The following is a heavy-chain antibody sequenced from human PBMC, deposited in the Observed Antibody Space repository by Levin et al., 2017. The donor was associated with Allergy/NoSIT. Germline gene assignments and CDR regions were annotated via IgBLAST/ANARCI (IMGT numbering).Heavy chain of an antibody. CDR1: GFTFSDYY. D-gene: IGHD5-12*01. CDR2: ISNRGITL. CDR3: ARAQRGYSGSASRGAFDI. V-gene: IGHV3-11*04. Sequence: GESLKISCAASGFTFSDYYMNWIRQAPGKGLEWVSNISNRGITLLYADYVKGRFTISRDNAKNSLYLQMNSLRAEDTAVYYCARAQRGYSGSASRGAFDIWGQGTMVTVSS. J-gene: IGHJ3*02.